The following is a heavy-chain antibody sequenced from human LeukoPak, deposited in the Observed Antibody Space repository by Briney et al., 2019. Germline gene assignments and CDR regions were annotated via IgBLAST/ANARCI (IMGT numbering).Heavy chain of an antibody. V-gene: IGHV3-30-3*01. J-gene: IGHJ6*02. Sequence: GGSLRLSCAASGFTFSSYAMHWVRQAPGKGLEWVAVISYDGSNKYYADSVEGRFTISRDNSKNTLYLQMNSLRAEDTAVYYCARELERFLEWLLDPYYYYGMDVWGQGTTVTVSS. CDR2: ISYDGSNK. CDR1: GFTFSSYA. CDR3: ARELERFLEWLLDPYYYYGMDV. D-gene: IGHD3-3*01.